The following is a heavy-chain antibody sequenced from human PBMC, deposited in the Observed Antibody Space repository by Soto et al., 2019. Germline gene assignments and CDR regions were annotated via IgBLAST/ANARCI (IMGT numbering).Heavy chain of an antibody. CDR2: IVVGSGNT. CDR3: AARSNPNEYFQH. CDR1: GFTFTSSA. Sequence: SVKVSCKASGFTFTSSAMQWVRQARGQRLEWIGWIVVGSGNTNCAQKFQERVTITRDMSTSTAYMELSSLRSEDTAVYYCAARSNPNEYFQHWGQGTLVTVSS. J-gene: IGHJ1*01. V-gene: IGHV1-58*02.